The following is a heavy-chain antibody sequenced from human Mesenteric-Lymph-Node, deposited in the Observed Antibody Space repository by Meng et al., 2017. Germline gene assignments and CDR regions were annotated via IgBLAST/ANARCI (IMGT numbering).Heavy chain of an antibody. CDR3: ARDDGSDYGPDY. V-gene: IGHV3-23*01. CDR2: ISGSGGST. Sequence: GESLKISCAASGFTFNNYAMGWVRQARGKGLEWVSAISGSGGSTYYADSVKGRFTISRDNSKNTLYLQMNSLGAEDTAVYYCARDDGSDYGPDYWGQGTLVTVSS. D-gene: IGHD3-16*01. CDR1: GFTFNNYA. J-gene: IGHJ4*02.